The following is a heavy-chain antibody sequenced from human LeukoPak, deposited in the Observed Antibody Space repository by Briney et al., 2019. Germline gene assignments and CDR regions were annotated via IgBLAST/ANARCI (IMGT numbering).Heavy chain of an antibody. CDR3: AINWGAD. D-gene: IGHD7-27*01. CDR1: GGSISSGSYY. CDR2: IYTSGST. J-gene: IGHJ4*02. Sequence: SQTLSLTCTVSGGSISSGSYYWSWIRQPAGKGLEWIGRIYTSGSTNYNPSLKSRVTISVDTSKNQFSLKLSSVTAADTAVYYCAINWGADWGQGTLVTVSS. V-gene: IGHV4-61*02.